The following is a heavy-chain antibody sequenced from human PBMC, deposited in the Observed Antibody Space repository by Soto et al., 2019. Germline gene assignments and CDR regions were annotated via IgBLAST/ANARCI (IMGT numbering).Heavy chain of an antibody. Sequence: QAHLVQSGPEVKKPGASVKVSCKGSGYIFTSYGIAWVRQAPGQGLEWMGWISAHNGNTEYAQKFQGRVTVTRDTSTSTAYLELRSLRSDDTALDYCARGRDGDYWGQGALVTVSS. CDR3: ARGRDGDY. CDR1: GYIFTSYG. J-gene: IGHJ4*02. CDR2: ISAHNGNT. V-gene: IGHV1-18*01.